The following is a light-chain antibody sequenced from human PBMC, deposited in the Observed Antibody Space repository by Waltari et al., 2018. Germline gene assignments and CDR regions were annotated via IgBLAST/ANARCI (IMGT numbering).Light chain of an antibody. V-gene: IGKV3-11*01. CDR3: QQRRNWPLT. Sequence: RASHRSSWYLAWYQQRPGQAPRLLIYAASNRATGIPARFSGSGSETDFTLTISSLEPEDSAVYYCQQRRNWPLTFGGGTKVEIK. J-gene: IGKJ4*01. CDR1: HRSSWY. CDR2: AAS.